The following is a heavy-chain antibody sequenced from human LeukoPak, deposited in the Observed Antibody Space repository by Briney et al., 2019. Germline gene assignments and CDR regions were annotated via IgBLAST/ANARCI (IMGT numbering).Heavy chain of an antibody. J-gene: IGHJ4*02. CDR2: ISGGGETT. D-gene: IGHD4-17*01. V-gene: IGHV3-23*01. CDR1: GFTFNNYA. Sequence: PGGSLRLSCAASGFTFNNYAMNWVRQAPGKGLEWVSSISGGGETTYYADSAKGRFTISRDNSQNTLYLQMNSLRAEDTAVYYCARVYADYVGYFFFDYWGQGTLVTVSS. CDR3: ARVYADYVGYFFFDY.